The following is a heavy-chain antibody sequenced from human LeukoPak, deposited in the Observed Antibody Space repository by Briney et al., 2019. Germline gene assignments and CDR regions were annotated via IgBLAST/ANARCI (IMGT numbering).Heavy chain of an antibody. J-gene: IGHJ5*02. Sequence: SETLSLTCTVSGGSISSYYWSWIRQPPGKGLEWIGYIYYSGSTNYNPSLESRVTMSVDTSKNQFSLKLSSVTAADTAVYYCARDLRGWFDPWGQGTLVTVSS. V-gene: IGHV4-59*01. CDR3: ARDLRGWFDP. CDR1: GGSISSYY. CDR2: IYYSGST.